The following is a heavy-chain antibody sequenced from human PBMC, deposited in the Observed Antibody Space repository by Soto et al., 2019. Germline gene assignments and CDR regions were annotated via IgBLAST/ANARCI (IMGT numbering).Heavy chain of an antibody. CDR1: GGSVNKDFYF. J-gene: IGHJ4*02. CDR2: VHYTGST. D-gene: IGHD3-22*01. Sequence: QVQLQESGPGLVKPSETLFLTCSVSGGSVNKDFYFWSWIRQTPGKGLEWIGYVHYTGSTNYNPSLKSRVTISADTSKNQFSLRLTSVTAADTAVYFCASGPVYDSSASKFDSWGQGTLVTVSS. V-gene: IGHV4-61*01. CDR3: ASGPVYDSSASKFDS.